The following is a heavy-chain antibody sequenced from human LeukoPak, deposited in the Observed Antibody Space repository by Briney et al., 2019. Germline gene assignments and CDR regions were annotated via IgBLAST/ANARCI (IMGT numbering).Heavy chain of an antibody. CDR2: IRYDGSNK. CDR3: AKEPRSIAVAGTTFHDY. CDR1: GFTFSSYG. D-gene: IGHD6-19*01. Sequence: GGSLRLSCAASGFTFSSYGMHWVRQAPGKGLEWVAFIRYDGSNKYYADSVKGRFTISRDNSKNTLYLQMNSLRAEDTAVYYCAKEPRSIAVAGTTFHDYWGQGTLVTVSS. J-gene: IGHJ4*02. V-gene: IGHV3-30*02.